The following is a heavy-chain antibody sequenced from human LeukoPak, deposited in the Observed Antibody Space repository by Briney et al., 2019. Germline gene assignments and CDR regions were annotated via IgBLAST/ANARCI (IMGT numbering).Heavy chain of an antibody. D-gene: IGHD5-24*01. V-gene: IGHV4-34*01. CDR1: GGSFSGYY. CDR2: INHSGST. J-gene: IGHJ6*02. Sequence: SETLSLTCAVYGGSFSGYYWSWIRQPPGKGLEWIGEINHSGSTNYNPSLKSRVTISVDTSKNQFSLKLSSVTAADTAVYYCARGDTPRFRDGYNFGGGYYYYGMDVWGQGTTVTVSS. CDR3: ARGDTPRFRDGYNFGGGYYYYGMDV.